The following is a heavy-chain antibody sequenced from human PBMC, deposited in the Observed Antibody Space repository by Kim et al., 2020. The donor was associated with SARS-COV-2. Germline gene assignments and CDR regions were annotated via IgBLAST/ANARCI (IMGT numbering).Heavy chain of an antibody. J-gene: IGHJ6*03. CDR3: GRDVGAWFGESGYYYYMDV. D-gene: IGHD3-10*01. CDR1: GGSISSYY. V-gene: IGHV4-4*07. CDR2: IYTSGST. Sequence: SETLSLTCTVSGGSISSYYWSWIRQPAGKGLEWIGRIYTSGSTNYKPSLKSRVTMSVDTSKHQFSLKLSSVTAADTAVYYCGRDVGAWFGESGYYYYMDVWGKGTTVTVSS.